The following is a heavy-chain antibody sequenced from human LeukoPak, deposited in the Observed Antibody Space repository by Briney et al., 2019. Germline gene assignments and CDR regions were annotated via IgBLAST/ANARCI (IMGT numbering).Heavy chain of an antibody. D-gene: IGHD3-22*01. CDR1: GFTFSSYA. CDR3: AKDPYYYDSSGYQTHFDY. Sequence: PGGSLRLSCAASGFTFSSYAMSWVRQAPGKGLEWVSAISGSGGSTYYADSVKGRFTISRDNSKNPLYLQMNSLRAEDTAVYYCAKDPYYYDSSGYQTHFDYWGQGTLVTVSS. CDR2: ISGSGGST. V-gene: IGHV3-23*01. J-gene: IGHJ4*02.